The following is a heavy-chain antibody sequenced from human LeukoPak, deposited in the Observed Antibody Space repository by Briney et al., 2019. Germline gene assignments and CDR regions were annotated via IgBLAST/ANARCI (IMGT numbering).Heavy chain of an antibody. J-gene: IGHJ6*02. CDR3: ARETSYCSSTSCYSYGMDV. CDR2: ISGSGGST. V-gene: IGHV3-23*01. CDR1: GFTFSNYA. D-gene: IGHD2-2*01. Sequence: AGGSLRLSCAASGFTFSNYAMSWVRQAPGKGLEWVSAISGSGGSTYYADSVKGRFTISRDNSKNTLYLQMNSLRAEDTAVYYCARETSYCSSTSCYSYGMDVWGQGTTVTVSS.